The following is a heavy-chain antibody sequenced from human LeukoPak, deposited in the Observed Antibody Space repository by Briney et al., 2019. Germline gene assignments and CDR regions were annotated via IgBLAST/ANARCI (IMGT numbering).Heavy chain of an antibody. J-gene: IGHJ5*02. V-gene: IGHV1-2*02. CDR3: ARTTYYDFWSGYYRGFDP. CDR2: INPNSGGT. Sequence: ASVKVSCKASGYTFTGYYMHWVRQAPGQGLEWMGWINPNSGGTNYAQKFQGRVTMTRDTFISTAYMELSRLRSDDTAVYYCARTTYYDFWSGYYRGFDPWGQGTLVTVSS. D-gene: IGHD3-3*01. CDR1: GYTFTGYY.